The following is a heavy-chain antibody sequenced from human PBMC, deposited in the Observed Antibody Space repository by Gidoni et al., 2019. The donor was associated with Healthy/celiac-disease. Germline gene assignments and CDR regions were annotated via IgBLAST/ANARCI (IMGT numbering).Heavy chain of an antibody. CDR1: GGTFSSST. D-gene: IGHD5-18*01. J-gene: IGHJ4*02. V-gene: IGHV1-69*02. CDR3: ARGPRGIYSYGYRIDY. CDR2: IIPILGIA. Sequence: QVQLVQSGAEVKKPGSSVKVSCKASGGTFSSSTISWVRQAPGQGLEWMGRIIPILGIANYAKKFQGRVTITADKSTSTAYMELSSLRSEDTAVDYCARGPRGIYSYGYRIDYWGQGTLVTVSS.